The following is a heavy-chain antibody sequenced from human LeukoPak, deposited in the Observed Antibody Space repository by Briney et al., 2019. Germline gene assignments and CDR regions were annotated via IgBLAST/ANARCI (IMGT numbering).Heavy chain of an antibody. CDR1: GFTFSSYA. CDR3: AKDHCSSTSCYSDSNRFDP. V-gene: IGHV3-23*01. CDR2: ISGSGGST. D-gene: IGHD2-2*01. Sequence: GGSLRLSCAASGFTFSSYAMSWVRQAPGKGLEWVSAISGSGGSTYYADSVKGRCAISRDNSKNTLYLQMNSLRAEDTAVYYCAKDHCSSTSCYSDSNRFDPWGQGTLVTVSS. J-gene: IGHJ5*02.